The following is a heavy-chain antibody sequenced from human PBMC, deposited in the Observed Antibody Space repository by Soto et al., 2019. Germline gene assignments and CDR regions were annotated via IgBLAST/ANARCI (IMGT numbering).Heavy chain of an antibody. Sequence: ASVKVSCKASGYTFTSYGVNWVRQAPGQGLEWMGWIRSYNNSTNYAQKLQGRVTMTTDTSTNTAYMELRSLRSDDTAVYYCAREGPPIRAHNPPEYFQHWGQGTPVTVSS. J-gene: IGHJ1*01. CDR3: AREGPPIRAHNPPEYFQH. CDR1: GYTFTSYG. V-gene: IGHV1-18*01. CDR2: IRSYNNST.